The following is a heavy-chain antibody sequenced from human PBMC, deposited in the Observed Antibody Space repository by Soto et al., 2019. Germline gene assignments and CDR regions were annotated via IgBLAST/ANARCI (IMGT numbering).Heavy chain of an antibody. J-gene: IGHJ6*01. Sequence: QVQLVQSGAEVKKPGSSVKVSCKASGSTFTNYIISWVRQAPGQGLEWMGRITPILDRANYAQKVHCRVTCTANRSTSTAYMELSSLRSEDTAVFYCASRLEYSGNTGMDVWGQGTGVTVSS. V-gene: IGHV1-69*02. D-gene: IGHD4-4*01. CDR3: ASRLEYSGNTGMDV. CDR2: ITPILDRA. CDR1: GSTFTNYI.